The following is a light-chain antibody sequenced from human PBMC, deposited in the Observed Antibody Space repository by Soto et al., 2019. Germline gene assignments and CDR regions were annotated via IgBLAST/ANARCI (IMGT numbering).Light chain of an antibody. CDR1: SSNLGAGYD. J-gene: IGLJ3*02. V-gene: IGLV1-40*01. Sequence: QAVVTQPPSVSGAPGQRVTISCTGSSSNLGAGYDVHWLQQLPGTAPKVLIYGNTNRPSGVPDRFSGSKSGTSASLAITGLQAEDEADYYCQSYDSSLSGWVFGGGTKVTVL. CDR3: QSYDSSLSGWV. CDR2: GNT.